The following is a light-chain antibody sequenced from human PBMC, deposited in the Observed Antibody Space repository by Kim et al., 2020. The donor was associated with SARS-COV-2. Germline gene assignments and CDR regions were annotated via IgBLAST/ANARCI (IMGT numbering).Light chain of an antibody. CDR2: FKSASNN. CDR1: SDINVNTYN. V-gene: IGLV5-39*01. Sequence: FTCNLRSDINVNTYNIYWYQQKPGSLPHYLLRFKSASNNQQGSGVASRFSGSKDASTNAGLLLISGLQSEDEADYYCAIWYSNTWVFGGGTQLTVL. J-gene: IGLJ3*02. CDR3: AIWYSNTWV.